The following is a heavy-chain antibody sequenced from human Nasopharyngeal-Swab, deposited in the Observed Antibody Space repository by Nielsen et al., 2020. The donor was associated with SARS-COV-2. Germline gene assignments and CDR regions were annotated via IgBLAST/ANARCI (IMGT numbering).Heavy chain of an antibody. CDR3: ARHTANTED. D-gene: IGHD5-18*01. J-gene: IGHJ4*02. CDR1: GGSFSGYY. V-gene: IGHV4-34*01. Sequence: ESLKISCAVYGGSFSGYYWSWIRQPPGKGLEWIGEINHSGSTNYNPSLKGRVTISVDTSKNQFSLKLSSVTAADTAVYYCARHTANTEDWGQGTLVTVSS. CDR2: INHSGST.